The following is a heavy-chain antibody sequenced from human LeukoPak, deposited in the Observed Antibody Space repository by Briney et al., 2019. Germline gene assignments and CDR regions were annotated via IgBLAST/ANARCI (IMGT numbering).Heavy chain of an antibody. CDR2: IKSKTDGGTT. J-gene: IGHJ4*02. CDR1: GFTFSNAW. CDR3: ITVEVRYFDWAPQNPDY. Sequence: PGGSLRLSCAASGFTFSNAWMSWVRQAPGKGLEWVGRIKSKTDGGTTDYAAPVKGRFTISRDDSKNTLYLQMNSLKTEDTAVYYCITVEVRYFDWAPQNPDYWGQGTLVTVSS. V-gene: IGHV3-15*01. D-gene: IGHD3-9*01.